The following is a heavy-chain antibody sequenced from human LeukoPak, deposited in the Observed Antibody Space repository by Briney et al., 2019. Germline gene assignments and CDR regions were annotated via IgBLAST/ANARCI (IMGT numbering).Heavy chain of an antibody. CDR2: ISAYNGQT. D-gene: IGHD2-15*01. V-gene: IGHV1-18*01. Sequence: ASVKVSCKASGYTFTSYDINWVRQAPGQGLEWMGWISAYNGQTNFAQNFQGRVTMTTDTSTSTAYMELRSLRSDDTAVYYCAREGYCGGGSCHPDDAFDIWGQGTMVTVSS. J-gene: IGHJ3*02. CDR3: AREGYCGGGSCHPDDAFDI. CDR1: GYTFTSYD.